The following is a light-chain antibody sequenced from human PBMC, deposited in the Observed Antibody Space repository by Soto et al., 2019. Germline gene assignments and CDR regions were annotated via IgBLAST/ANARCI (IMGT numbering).Light chain of an antibody. CDR2: GAS. V-gene: IGKV3-20*01. CDR3: QQFAGS. Sequence: LLAQSLGTLSLSPGERTTLFCRASQSVSPSSLAWYQQRPGQSPRLLIYGASSRATGIPDRFSGRGSGTDFTLIISRLEPEDFAVYYCQQFAGSFGGGTKVDIK. CDR1: QSVSPSS. J-gene: IGKJ4*02.